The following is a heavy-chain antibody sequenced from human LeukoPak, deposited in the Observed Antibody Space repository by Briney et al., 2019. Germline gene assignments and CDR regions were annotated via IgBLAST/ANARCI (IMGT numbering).Heavy chain of an antibody. CDR2: ISGSGGST. CDR1: GFNFMTYG. CDR3: AKVQREVVNLEVYFDY. V-gene: IGHV3-23*01. Sequence: PGGSLRLSCAASGFNFMTYGMHWVRQAPGKGLEWVSAISGSGGSTYYADSVKGRFTISRDNSKNTLYLQMNSLRAEDTAVYYCAKVQREVVNLEVYFDYWGQGTLVTVSS. J-gene: IGHJ4*02. D-gene: IGHD2-15*01.